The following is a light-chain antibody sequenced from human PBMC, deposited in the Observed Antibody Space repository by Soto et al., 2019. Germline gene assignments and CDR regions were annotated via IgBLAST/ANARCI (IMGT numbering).Light chain of an antibody. CDR1: RRVSSSY. CDR2: GAS. V-gene: IGKV3-20*01. CDR3: QQYGSSPGT. J-gene: IGKJ1*01. Sequence: EIVLTQSPGTLSLSPGERATLSCRASRRVSSSYLAWYPQKPGQAPRLLIYGASSRATGIPDRFSGSGSGTDFTLTISRLEPEDFAVYYCQQYGSSPGTFGQGTKVEIK.